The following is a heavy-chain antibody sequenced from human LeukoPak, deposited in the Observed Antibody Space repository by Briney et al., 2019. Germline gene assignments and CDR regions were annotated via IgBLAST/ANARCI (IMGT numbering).Heavy chain of an antibody. J-gene: IGHJ4*02. D-gene: IGHD2-15*01. V-gene: IGHV3-7*01. CDR2: ISNDASAT. CDR1: GFSFRKYF. Sequence: GGSLRLSCAASGFSFRKYFMSWARQAPGKGLEWVATISNDASATTYGDSVWGRVSFSRENAQNSVFLQMHSLRAGDTAVYYCASSFTPYYYDVWGQGILVTVSS. CDR3: ASSFTPYYYDV.